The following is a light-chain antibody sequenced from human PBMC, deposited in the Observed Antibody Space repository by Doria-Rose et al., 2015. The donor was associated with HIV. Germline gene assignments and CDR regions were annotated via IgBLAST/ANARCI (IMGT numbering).Light chain of an antibody. V-gene: IGLV2-14*03. CDR2: DVS. Sequence: ASVSGSPGQSITISCTGSGSDAGGYNHVSWYQQHPGKAPKLMIYDVSNRPSGVSNRFSGSKSGNTASLTISGLQAEDEADYYCSSLTSSLTYVFGTGTNVTVL. CDR3: SSLTSSLTYV. CDR1: GSDAGGYNH. J-gene: IGLJ1*01.